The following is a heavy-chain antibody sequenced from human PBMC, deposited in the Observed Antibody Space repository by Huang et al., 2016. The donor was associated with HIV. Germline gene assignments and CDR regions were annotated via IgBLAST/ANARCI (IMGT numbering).Heavy chain of an antibody. D-gene: IGHD5-18*01. CDR1: GFSFTNYW. J-gene: IGHJ4*02. V-gene: IGHV5-51*03. Sequence: EVQLVQSGAEVKKPGESLKISCKGSGFSFTNYWIGWVRQMPGKGLEWMGIICPGDSYTPYSPSFRGQVTISADKSINTAYLQWNSLKASDSAMYYCARPLLGYSNGYYFDCWGQGTLVTVSS. CDR2: ICPGDSYT. CDR3: ARPLLGYSNGYYFDC.